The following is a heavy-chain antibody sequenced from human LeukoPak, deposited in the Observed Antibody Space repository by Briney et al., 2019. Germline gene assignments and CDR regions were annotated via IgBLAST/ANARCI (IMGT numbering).Heavy chain of an antibody. CDR1: GYSISSGYY. V-gene: IGHV4-38-2*02. Sequence: SETLSLTCTVSGYSISSGYYWGWIRQPPGKGLEWIGSIYHSGSTYYNPSLKSRVTISVDTSKNQFSLKLSSVTAADTAVYYCARGSGSLDYWGQGTLVTVSS. J-gene: IGHJ4*02. CDR2: IYHSGST. CDR3: ARGSGSLDY. D-gene: IGHD1-26*01.